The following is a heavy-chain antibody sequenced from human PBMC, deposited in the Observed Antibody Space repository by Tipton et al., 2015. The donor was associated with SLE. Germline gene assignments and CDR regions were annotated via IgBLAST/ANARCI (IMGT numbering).Heavy chain of an antibody. CDR1: GFTFSSYG. CDR2: IRYDGSNK. Sequence: SLRLSCAASGFTFSSYGMHWVRQAPGKGLEWVAFIRYDGSNKYYADSVKGRFTISRDNSKNTLYLQMNSLKTEDTAIYYCSKDGLYGWGQGTLVTVSS. J-gene: IGHJ4*02. D-gene: IGHD2-8*01. V-gene: IGHV3-30*02. CDR3: SKDGLYG.